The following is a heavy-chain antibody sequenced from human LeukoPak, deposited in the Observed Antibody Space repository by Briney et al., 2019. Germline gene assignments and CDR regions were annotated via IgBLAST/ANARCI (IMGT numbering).Heavy chain of an antibody. Sequence: GGSLRLSCAASGFTFSSYAMSWVRQARGKGLEWVSAISGSGGSTYYADSVKGRFTISRDNSKNTLYLQMNSLRAEDTAVYYCAKDKGDIVVVPAAMSSAGYFQHWGQGTLVTVSS. CDR1: GFTFSSYA. CDR2: ISGSGGST. CDR3: AKDKGDIVVVPAAMSSAGYFQH. J-gene: IGHJ1*01. V-gene: IGHV3-23*01. D-gene: IGHD2-2*01.